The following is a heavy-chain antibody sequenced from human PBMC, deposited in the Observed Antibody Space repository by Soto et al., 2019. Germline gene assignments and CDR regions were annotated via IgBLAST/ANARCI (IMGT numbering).Heavy chain of an antibody. V-gene: IGHV5-51*01. CDR2: IYPGDSDT. Sequence: PGESLKISCKGSGYSFTSYWIGWVRQMPGKGLEWMGIIYPGDSDTRYSPSFQGQVTISADKSISTAYLQWSSLKASDTAMYYCARQDSSSSPTYYYYYGMDVWGQGTTVTVSS. J-gene: IGHJ6*02. D-gene: IGHD6-6*01. CDR1: GYSFTSYW. CDR3: ARQDSSSSPTYYYYYGMDV.